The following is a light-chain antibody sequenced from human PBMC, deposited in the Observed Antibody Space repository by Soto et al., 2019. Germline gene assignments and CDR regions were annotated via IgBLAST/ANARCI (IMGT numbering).Light chain of an antibody. CDR2: DAS. V-gene: IGKV3D-11*02. Sequence: QAPVGLCLSKKKIATLSCIASQSVRTYLAWYQVKPGQAPRLLIYDASRRASGVPARFSGSGSGTVFTLTISSLEPEEFALYYCHQRNTWQPISFGPGTRLEIK. CDR1: QSVRTY. J-gene: IGKJ5*01. CDR3: HQRNTWQPIS.